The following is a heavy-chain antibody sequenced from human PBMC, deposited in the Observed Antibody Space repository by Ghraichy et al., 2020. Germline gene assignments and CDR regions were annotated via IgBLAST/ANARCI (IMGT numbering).Heavy chain of an antibody. V-gene: IGHV3-66*02. Sequence: GGSLRLSCAASGFTVSSNYMSWVRQAPGKGLEWVSVIYSGGSTYYADSVKGRFTISRDNSKNTLYLQMNSLRAEDTAVYYCASGDCSSTSCDPYYMDVWGKGTTVTVS. D-gene: IGHD2-2*01. J-gene: IGHJ6*03. CDR3: ASGDCSSTSCDPYYMDV. CDR1: GFTVSSNY. CDR2: IYSGGST.